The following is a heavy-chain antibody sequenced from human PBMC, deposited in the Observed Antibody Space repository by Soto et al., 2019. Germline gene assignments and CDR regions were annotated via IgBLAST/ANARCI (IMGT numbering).Heavy chain of an antibody. D-gene: IGHD2-15*01. J-gene: IGHJ5*02. CDR2: INAGNGKT. CDR1: GYTFTSYA. Sequence: ASVKVSCKASGYTFTSYAMHWVRQAPGQRLEWMGWINAGNGKTKYSQKFQGRVTITRDTSASTAYMELSSLRSEDTAVYYCARDSFFCYCSGGSCRTWLQGLWFDPWGQGTLVTVSS. CDR3: ARDSFFCYCSGGSCRTWLQGLWFDP. V-gene: IGHV1-3*01.